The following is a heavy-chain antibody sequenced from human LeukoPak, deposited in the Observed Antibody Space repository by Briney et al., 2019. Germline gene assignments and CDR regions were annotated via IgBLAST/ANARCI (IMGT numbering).Heavy chain of an antibody. V-gene: IGHV4-30-2*01. Sequence: SQTLSLTCTVSGGSISSGGYYWSWIRQPPGKGLEWIGYIYHSGSTYYNPSLKSRVTISVDRSKNQFSLKLSSVTAADTAVYYCAREGDSGSFVDYWGQGTLVTVSS. J-gene: IGHJ4*02. CDR2: IYHSGST. D-gene: IGHD1-26*01. CDR3: AREGDSGSFVDY. CDR1: GGSISSGGYY.